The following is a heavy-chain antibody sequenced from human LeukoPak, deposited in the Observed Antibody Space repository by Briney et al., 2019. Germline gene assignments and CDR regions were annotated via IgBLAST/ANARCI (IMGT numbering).Heavy chain of an antibody. Sequence: GGSLRLSCAASGFTLSNYDMHWVRQATGKGLEWVAGIATAGDTYYAGSVKGRFTISRENAKNSLYLQMNSLRAGDTAVYYCAREYCGGSSCYIFDYWGQGTLVTVSS. CDR2: IATAGDT. V-gene: IGHV3-13*01. J-gene: IGHJ4*02. CDR1: GFTLSNYD. CDR3: AREYCGGSSCYIFDY. D-gene: IGHD2-2*01.